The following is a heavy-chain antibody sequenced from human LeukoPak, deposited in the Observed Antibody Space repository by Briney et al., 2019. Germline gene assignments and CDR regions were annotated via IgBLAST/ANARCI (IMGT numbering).Heavy chain of an antibody. D-gene: IGHD6-19*01. J-gene: IGHJ4*02. CDR1: GFTLSSYW. V-gene: IGHV3-74*03. CDR3: AKERQWLLRSYFDY. Sequence: GGSLRLACAASGFTLSSYWMHWVRQAPGKGLVWVSRINGDGSSATYADSVKGRFTISRDNSKNMLYLQMSSLRAEDTAVYYCAKERQWLLRSYFDYWGQGTLVTVSS. CDR2: INGDGSSA.